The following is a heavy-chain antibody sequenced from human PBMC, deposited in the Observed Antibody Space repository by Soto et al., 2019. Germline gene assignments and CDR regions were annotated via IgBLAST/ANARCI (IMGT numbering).Heavy chain of an antibody. D-gene: IGHD3-9*01. CDR2: INPNSGGT. CDR3: AREGPYDILTGYYLGY. CDR1: GYTFTGYH. J-gene: IGHJ4*02. V-gene: IGHV1-2*02. Sequence: ASVKVSCKASGYTFTGYHMHWVRQAPGQGLEWMGWINPNSGGTNYAQKFQGRVTMTRDTSISTAYMELSRLRSDDTAVYYCAREGPYDILTGYYLGYWGQGTLVTVSS.